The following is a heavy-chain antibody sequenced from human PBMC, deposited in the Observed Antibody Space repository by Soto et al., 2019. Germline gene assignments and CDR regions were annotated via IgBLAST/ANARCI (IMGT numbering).Heavy chain of an antibody. CDR1: GFTFSSYD. CDR2: IGTAGDT. CDR3: ARGGHYYDSSGYPRYGMDV. Sequence: AGGSLRLSCAASGFTFSSYDMHWVRQATGKGLEWVSAIGTAGDTYYPGSVKGRFTISRENAKNSLYLQMNSLRAGDTAVYYCARGGHYYDSSGYPRYGMDVWGQGTTVTVSS. J-gene: IGHJ6*02. V-gene: IGHV3-13*01. D-gene: IGHD3-22*01.